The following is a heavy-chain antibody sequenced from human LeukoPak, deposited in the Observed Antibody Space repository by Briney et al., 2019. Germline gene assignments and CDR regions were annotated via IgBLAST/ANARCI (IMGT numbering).Heavy chain of an antibody. Sequence: HPGGSLRLSCAASGFTFSSYGMHWVRQAPGKGLEWVAVISYDGSNKYYADSVKGRFTISRDNSKNTLYLQMNSLRAEDTAVYYCAKDREMATTSYYYYGMDVWGQGTTVTVSS. D-gene: IGHD5-24*01. CDR2: ISYDGSNK. V-gene: IGHV3-30*18. CDR1: GFTFSSYG. CDR3: AKDREMATTSYYYYGMDV. J-gene: IGHJ6*02.